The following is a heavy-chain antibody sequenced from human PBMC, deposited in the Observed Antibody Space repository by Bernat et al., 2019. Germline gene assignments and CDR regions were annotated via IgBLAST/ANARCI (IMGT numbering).Heavy chain of an antibody. Sequence: EVQLVESGGGLVQPGRSLRLSCAASGFTFDDYAMHWVRQAPGKGLEWVSGISWNSGNIGYADSVRGRFTISRDNAKNSLYLQMNSLRTEDTALYYCTKGTRGGWPRNSSLYYYYAMDVWGQGTTVTVSS. V-gene: IGHV3-9*01. CDR1: GFTFDDYA. D-gene: IGHD6-6*01. CDR2: ISWNSGNI. CDR3: TKGTRGGWPRNSSLYYYYAMDV. J-gene: IGHJ6*02.